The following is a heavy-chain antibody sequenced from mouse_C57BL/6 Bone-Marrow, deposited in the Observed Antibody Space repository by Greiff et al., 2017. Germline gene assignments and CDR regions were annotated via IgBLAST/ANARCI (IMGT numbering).Heavy chain of an antibody. Sequence: GGGLVQPKGSLKLSCAASGFTFNTYAMLWVRQAPGKGLEWVARIRSKSSNYATYYADSVKDRLTIFRDDSQSVLYLEMNNLNTENTAMYYCVGDSSGPLAYWGQGTLVTVSA. D-gene: IGHD3-2*02. J-gene: IGHJ3*01. CDR2: IRSKSSNYAT. CDR3: VGDSSGPLAY. CDR1: GFTFNTYA. V-gene: IGHV10-3*01.